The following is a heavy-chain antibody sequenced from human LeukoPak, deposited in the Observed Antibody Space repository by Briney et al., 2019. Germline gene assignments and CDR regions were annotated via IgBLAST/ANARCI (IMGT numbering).Heavy chain of an antibody. V-gene: IGHV1-69*13. Sequence: ASGKVSCKASGGTFSIYAISWVRQAPGQGLEWMGGIIPIFGTANYAQKFQGRVTITADESTSTAYMELSSLRSEDTAVYYCARVWRRGAWDPLYDSSGYYYLNWFDPWGQGTLVTVSS. J-gene: IGHJ5*02. CDR3: ARVWRRGAWDPLYDSSGYYYLNWFDP. CDR2: IIPIFGTA. CDR1: GGTFSIYA. D-gene: IGHD3-22*01.